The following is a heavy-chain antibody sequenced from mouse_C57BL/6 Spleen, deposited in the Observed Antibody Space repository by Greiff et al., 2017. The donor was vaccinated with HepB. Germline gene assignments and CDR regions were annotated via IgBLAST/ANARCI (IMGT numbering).Heavy chain of an antibody. CDR1: GYTFTGYW. CDR3: ASRRCYYVDAMDY. Sequence: QVQLQQSGAELMKPGASVKLSCKATGYTFTGYWIEWVKQRPGHGLEWIGEILPGSGSTNNNEKFKGKATFTADTSSNTAYMQLSSLTTEDSAIYYCASRRCYYVDAMDYWGQGTSVTVSS. D-gene: IGHD1-1*01. V-gene: IGHV1-9*01. CDR2: ILPGSGST. J-gene: IGHJ4*01.